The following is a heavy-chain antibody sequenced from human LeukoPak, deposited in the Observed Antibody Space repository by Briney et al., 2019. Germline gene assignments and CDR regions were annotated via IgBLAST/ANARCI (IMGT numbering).Heavy chain of an antibody. CDR3: ARKQYLAPYYFDY. Sequence: SQTLSLTCTVSGGSISSGGSIGSFYWSWIRQPAGKGLEWIGRIDAGGSTNYNPSLRGRVTISVDKSKNQFSLKLSSVTAADTAVYYCARKQYLAPYYFDYWGQGTLVTVSA. J-gene: IGHJ4*02. CDR2: IDAGGST. CDR1: GGSISSGGSIGSFY. V-gene: IGHV4-61*02. D-gene: IGHD6-13*01.